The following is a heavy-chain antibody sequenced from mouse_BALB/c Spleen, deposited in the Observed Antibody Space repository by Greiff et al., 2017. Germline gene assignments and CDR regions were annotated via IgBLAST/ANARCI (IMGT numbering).Heavy chain of an antibody. CDR1: GFSLTSYG. Sequence: VKLVESGPGLVQPSQSLSITCTVSGFSLTSYGVHWVRQSPGKGLEWLGVIWSGGSTDYNAAFISRLSISKDNSKSQVFFKMNSLQANDTAIYYCARGNWDDAMDYWGQGTSVTVSS. CDR3: ARGNWDDAMDY. J-gene: IGHJ4*01. V-gene: IGHV2-2*02. CDR2: IWSGGST. D-gene: IGHD4-1*01.